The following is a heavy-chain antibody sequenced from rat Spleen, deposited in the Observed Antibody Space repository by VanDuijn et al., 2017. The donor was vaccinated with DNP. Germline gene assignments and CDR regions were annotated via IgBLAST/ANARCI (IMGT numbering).Heavy chain of an antibody. CDR3: TRGSADVYYGLGDY. CDR1: GFIFSNYW. D-gene: IGHD1-6*01. Sequence: EVQLVESGGGPVQPGRSLKLSCVASGFIFSNYWMTWIRQAPGKGLEWVASITTTGGSTYYPDSVKGRFTISRDNAKSTLYLQMNSLRSEDTATYYCTRGSADVYYGLGDYWGQGVMVTVSS. CDR2: ITTTGGST. V-gene: IGHV5-31*01. J-gene: IGHJ2*01.